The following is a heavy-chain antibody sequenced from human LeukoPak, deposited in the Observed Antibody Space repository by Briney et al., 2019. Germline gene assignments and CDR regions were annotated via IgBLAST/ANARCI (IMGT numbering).Heavy chain of an antibody. CDR1: GGSISSYY. V-gene: IGHV4-59*01. D-gene: IGHD3-16*01. J-gene: IGHJ4*02. Sequence: SETLSLTCTVSGGSISSYYWSWIRQPPGKGLEWIGYIYYSGSTNYNPSLKSRVTISVDTSKNQFSLKLSSVTAADTAVYYCARDSPVWYYFDYWGQGTLVTASS. CDR2: IYYSGST. CDR3: ARDSPVWYYFDY.